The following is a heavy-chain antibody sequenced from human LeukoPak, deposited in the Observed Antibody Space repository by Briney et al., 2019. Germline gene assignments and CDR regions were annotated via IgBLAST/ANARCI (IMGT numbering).Heavy chain of an antibody. V-gene: IGHV4-61*02. CDR3: ARASSGPYYYGSGSYSNWFDP. D-gene: IGHD3-10*01. CDR1: GVSISSGNYY. Sequence: MTSETLSLTCTVSGVSISSGNYYWSWIRQPAGKGLEWIGRIYTSGGTNCNPSLESRVTILIDTPKNQFSLRLSSVTAADTAVYYCARASSGPYYYGSGSYSNWFDPWGQGTLVTVSS. CDR2: IYTSGGT. J-gene: IGHJ5*02.